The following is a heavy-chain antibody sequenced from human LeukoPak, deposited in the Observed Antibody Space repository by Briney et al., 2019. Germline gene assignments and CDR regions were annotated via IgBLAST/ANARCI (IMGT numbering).Heavy chain of an antibody. V-gene: IGHV1-8*01. J-gene: IGHJ6*02. D-gene: IGHD5-24*01. CDR2: MNPNSGNT. CDR1: GYTFTSYD. Sequence: ASVKVSCKASGYTFTSYDINWVRQATGQGLEWMGWMNPNSGNTGYAQKFQGRVTMTRNTSISTAYMELSSLRSEDTAVYYCARDRRRDGYNLYYYGMDVWGQGTTVTVSS. CDR3: ARDRRRDGYNLYYYGMDV.